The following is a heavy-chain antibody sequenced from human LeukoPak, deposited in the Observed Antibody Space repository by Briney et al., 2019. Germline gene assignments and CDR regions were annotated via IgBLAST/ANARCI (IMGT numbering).Heavy chain of an antibody. CDR1: GYSFTSYW. J-gene: IGHJ4*02. CDR3: ARHSSGWYEIDY. Sequence: KYGESLKISCKGSGYSFTSYWIGWVRQMPGKGLEWMGIIYPGDSDTRDSPSFQGQVTISADKSISTAYLQWSSLKDSDTDMYYCARHSSGWYEIDYWGQGTLVTVSS. D-gene: IGHD6-19*01. V-gene: IGHV5-51*01. CDR2: IYPGDSDT.